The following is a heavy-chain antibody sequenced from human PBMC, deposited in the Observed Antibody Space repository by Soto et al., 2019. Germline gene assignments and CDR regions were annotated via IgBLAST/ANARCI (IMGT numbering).Heavy chain of an antibody. CDR3: ARCISRDYVWAYYYYGMDV. J-gene: IGHJ6*02. CDR1: GGSISSYY. Sequence: SETLSLTCTVSGGSISSYYWSWIRQPAGKGLEWIGRIYTSGSTNYNPSLKSRVTMSVDTSKNQFSLKLSSVTAADTAVYYCARCISRDYVWAYYYYGMDVWGQGTMVTVSS. V-gene: IGHV4-4*07. CDR2: IYTSGST. D-gene: IGHD3-16*01.